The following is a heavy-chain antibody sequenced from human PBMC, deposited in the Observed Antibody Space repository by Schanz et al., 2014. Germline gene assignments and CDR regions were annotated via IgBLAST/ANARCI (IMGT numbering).Heavy chain of an antibody. V-gene: IGHV3-23*04. CDR3: AKDHAGSDILTALGN. D-gene: IGHD3-9*01. J-gene: IGHJ4*02. CDR2: ISGSGGST. Sequence: EVQLVESGGGLVQPRGSLRLSCAASEFTFTNYAMTWVRQAPGKGLEWVSGISGSGGSTYDADSVKGRFTISRDNSKNTLYLQMNSLRAEDTAVYYCAKDHAGSDILTALGNWGQGTLVTVSS. CDR1: EFTFTNYA.